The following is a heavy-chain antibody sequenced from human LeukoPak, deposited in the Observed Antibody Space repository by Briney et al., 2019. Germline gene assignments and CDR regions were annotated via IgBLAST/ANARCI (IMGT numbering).Heavy chain of an antibody. Sequence: SETLSLTCTVSGGSISSGSYYWSWIRQPAGKGLGWIGRIYTSESTNYNPALKSRVTISVDTSKNQFSLKLSSVTAADTAVYYCATGTIGPTAWGDAVYIWGQGTRVTVSS. D-gene: IGHD4-11*01. J-gene: IGHJ3*02. V-gene: IGHV4-61*02. CDR2: IYTSEST. CDR1: GGSISSGSYY. CDR3: ATGTIGPTAWGDAVYI.